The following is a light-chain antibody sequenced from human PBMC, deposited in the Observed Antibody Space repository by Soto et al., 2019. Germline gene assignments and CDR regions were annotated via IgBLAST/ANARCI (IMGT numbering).Light chain of an antibody. CDR1: QSVSMW. CDR2: DAS. Sequence: DTQMTQSPSTLSAAVGDRVTLTCRASQSVSMWLAWYPQKAGKAPRLLIYDASNLESGVPSRFSGNGSGTEFSLTIRSLQADDFGSYYCQHYNTWTFGPGTKVDI. V-gene: IGKV1-5*01. J-gene: IGKJ1*01. CDR3: QHYNTWT.